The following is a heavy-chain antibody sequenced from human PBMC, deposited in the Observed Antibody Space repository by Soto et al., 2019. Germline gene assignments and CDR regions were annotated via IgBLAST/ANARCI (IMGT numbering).Heavy chain of an antibody. CDR2: IYYSGGT. J-gene: IGHJ4*02. CDR1: GGPMTSDACY. Sequence: SETLSHTYSVSGGPMTSDACYWSWIRQPPGEGLEWMGYIYYSGGTSSSPSLESRLTLSVDTSKNQFSLTLNSVTAADTAVYYCATFEIYGSGSYSEPYHFDYWGQGTLVTVSS. D-gene: IGHD3-10*01. V-gene: IGHV4-30-4*01. CDR3: ATFEIYGSGSYSEPYHFDY.